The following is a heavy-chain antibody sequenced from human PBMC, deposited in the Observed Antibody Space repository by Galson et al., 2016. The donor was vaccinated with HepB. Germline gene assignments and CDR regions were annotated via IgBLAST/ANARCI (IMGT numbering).Heavy chain of an antibody. J-gene: IGHJ4*02. D-gene: IGHD3-9*01. Sequence: SLRLSCAASGFTFSSYGIHWVRQAPGKGLEWVANIKQDGSEKYYVDAVKGRFTISRDNAKNSQYLQMNSLRAEDTAVYYCAADARAMTGKWWGQGTLVTVSS. CDR1: GFTFSSYG. CDR2: IKQDGSEK. V-gene: IGHV3-7*03. CDR3: AADARAMTGKW.